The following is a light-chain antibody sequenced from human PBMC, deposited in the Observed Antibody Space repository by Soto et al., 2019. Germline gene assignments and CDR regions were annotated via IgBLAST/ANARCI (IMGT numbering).Light chain of an antibody. V-gene: IGKV3-20*01. CDR1: RSVSSY. CDR2: GAS. Sequence: IVMTQSPATLSLSPGESATLSCRASRSVSSYLAWYQQKPGQAPRLLIYGASNRATGIPDRFSGSGSGTDFTLTISRLEPEDFAVYYCQQYGSSGTFGQGTKVDIK. CDR3: QQYGSSGT. J-gene: IGKJ1*01.